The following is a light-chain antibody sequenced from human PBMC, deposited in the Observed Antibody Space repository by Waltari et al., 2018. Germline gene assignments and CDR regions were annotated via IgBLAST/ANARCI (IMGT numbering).Light chain of an antibody. CDR2: DVS. Sequence: QSALTQPRSVSGSPGQSVTISCTGTSSNVCTYDYVSWYQQYPGKPPQPMIFDVSKRPSGVHDRFSGSKSDNTASLTISGLQPADEADYYCCSYAGQYTWVFGGGTKLTVL. CDR1: SSNVCTYDY. J-gene: IGLJ3*02. CDR3: CSYAGQYTWV. V-gene: IGLV2-11*01.